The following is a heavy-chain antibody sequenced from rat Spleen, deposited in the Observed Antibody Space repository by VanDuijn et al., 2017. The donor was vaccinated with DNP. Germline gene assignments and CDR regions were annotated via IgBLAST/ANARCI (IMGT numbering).Heavy chain of an antibody. CDR3: ATGGIIYDF. V-gene: IGHV5S10*01. D-gene: IGHD1-11*01. CDR2: INYAGSRT. J-gene: IGHJ2*01. Sequence: EVQLVESGGGLVQPGRSLKLSCAASGFTFSDYNMAWVRQAPKKGLEWVATINYAGSRTYYGDSVKGRFTISRDNAYSTLYLQMDSLRSEDTATYYCATGGIIYDFWGQGVLVTVSS. CDR1: GFTFSDYN.